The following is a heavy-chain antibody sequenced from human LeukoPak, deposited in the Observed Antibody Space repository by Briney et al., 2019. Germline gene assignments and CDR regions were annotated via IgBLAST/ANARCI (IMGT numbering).Heavy chain of an antibody. Sequence: GGSLRLSCAASGFTFSSYAMSWVRQAPGKGLEWVSAISGSGGSTYYADSVKGRFTISRDNSKNTLYLQMYSLRAEDTAVYYCAKAVSGGERPYGMDVWGQGTTVTVSS. J-gene: IGHJ6*02. D-gene: IGHD2-15*01. CDR1: GFTFSSYA. V-gene: IGHV3-23*01. CDR3: AKAVSGGERPYGMDV. CDR2: ISGSGGST.